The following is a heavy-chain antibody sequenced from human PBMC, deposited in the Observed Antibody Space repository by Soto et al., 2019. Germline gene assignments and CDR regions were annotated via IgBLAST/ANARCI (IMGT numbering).Heavy chain of an antibody. V-gene: IGHV4-31*03. Sequence: PSETLSLTCTVSGGSISSGVYYWSWIRQHPGKGLEWIGYIYYSGSTYYNPSLKSRVTISVDTSKNQFSLKLSSVTAADTAVYYCAAGYCSSTSCYESFDYWGQRTLVTVSS. CDR3: AAGYCSSTSCYESFDY. CDR1: GGSISSGVYY. CDR2: IYYSGST. D-gene: IGHD2-2*01. J-gene: IGHJ4*02.